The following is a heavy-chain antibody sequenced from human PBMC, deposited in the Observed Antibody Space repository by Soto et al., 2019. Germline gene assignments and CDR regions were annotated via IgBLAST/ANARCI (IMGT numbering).Heavy chain of an antibody. D-gene: IGHD5-18*01. V-gene: IGHV1-69*01. CDR1: GGTFSSYA. J-gene: IGHJ4*02. CDR2: SIHILGTA. CDR3: ASSRGYSYGPY. Sequence: QVQLVQSGAEVKKPGSSVKVSCKASGGTFSSYAISWVRQAPGQGLEWMGGSIHILGTANYAQKFQGRVTITADESTSTAYMALSSLRSEDTVVYYCASSRGYSYGPYWGQGTLVTVSS.